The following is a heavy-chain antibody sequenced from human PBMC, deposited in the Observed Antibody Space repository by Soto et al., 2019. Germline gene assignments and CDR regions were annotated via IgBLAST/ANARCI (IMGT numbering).Heavy chain of an antibody. CDR1: GGSISSYY. Sequence: PSETLSLTCTVSGGSISSYYWSWIRQPPGKGLEWIGYIYYSGSTNYNPSLKSRVTISIDTSKNQFSLKLSSVTAADTAVYYCARELGGPYYFDYWGQGTLVTVSS. D-gene: IGHD3-16*01. CDR3: ARELGGPYYFDY. CDR2: IYYSGST. J-gene: IGHJ4*02. V-gene: IGHV4-59*01.